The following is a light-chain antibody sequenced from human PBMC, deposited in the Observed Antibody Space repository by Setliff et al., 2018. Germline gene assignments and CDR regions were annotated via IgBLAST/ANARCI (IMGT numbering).Light chain of an antibody. J-gene: IGLJ3*02. CDR1: TGAVTSNHY. V-gene: IGLV7-46*01. CDR2: DTS. CDR3: MISFSAARV. Sequence: QAVVTQEPSLTVSPGGTVTLTCGSSTGAVTSNHYPYWFQQEPGQAPRTLIYDTSNKHSWTPARFSGSLLGGKAALTLSGAQPEDEADYYCMISFSAARVLGGGTKVTVL.